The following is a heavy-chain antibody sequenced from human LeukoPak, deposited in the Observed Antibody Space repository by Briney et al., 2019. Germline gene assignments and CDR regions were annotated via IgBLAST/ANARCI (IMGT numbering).Heavy chain of an antibody. D-gene: IGHD5-12*01. CDR3: ARVSPQEWLPNMYYLDY. J-gene: IGHJ4*02. V-gene: IGHV3-21*01. CDR2: ISSSSSYI. Sequence: PGGSLRLSCAASGFTFSSYSMNWVRQAPGKGLEWVSSISSSSSYIYYADSVKGRFTISRDNAKNSLYLQMNSLRAEDTAVYYCARVSPQEWLPNMYYLDYWGQGTLVTVSS. CDR1: GFTFSSYS.